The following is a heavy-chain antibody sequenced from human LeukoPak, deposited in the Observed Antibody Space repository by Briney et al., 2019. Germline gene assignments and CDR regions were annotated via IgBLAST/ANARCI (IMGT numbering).Heavy chain of an antibody. Sequence: GGSLRLSCAASGFTFVTCSMNWVRQAPGKGLEWVSSISSNSLHIYYADSVNGRFTVSRDNAKNSLYLQMNSLRAEDTAVYYCARGPNYYDSREFDYWGQGTLVTVSS. CDR3: ARGPNYYDSREFDY. J-gene: IGHJ4*02. D-gene: IGHD3-22*01. V-gene: IGHV3-21*01. CDR1: GFTFVTCS. CDR2: ISSNSLHI.